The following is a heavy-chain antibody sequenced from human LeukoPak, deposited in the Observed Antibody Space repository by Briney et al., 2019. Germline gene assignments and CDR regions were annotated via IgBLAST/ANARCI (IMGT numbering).Heavy chain of an antibody. CDR3: AKDGGADYGSGSYYDTHDAFDI. Sequence: PGGSLRLSCAASGFTFSSYAMSWVRQAPGKGLEWVSAISGSGGSTYYADSVKGRFTISRDNSKNTLYLQMNSLRAEDTAVYYCAKDGGADYGSGSYYDTHDAFDIWGQGTMATVSS. D-gene: IGHD3-10*01. V-gene: IGHV3-23*01. J-gene: IGHJ3*02. CDR1: GFTFSSYA. CDR2: ISGSGGST.